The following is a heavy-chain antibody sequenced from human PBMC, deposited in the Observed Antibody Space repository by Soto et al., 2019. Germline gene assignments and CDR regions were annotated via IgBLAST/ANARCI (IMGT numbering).Heavy chain of an antibody. CDR3: ARGLSEYYDFWSGYYQGYGMDV. CDR2: IYYSGST. Sequence: SETLSLTCTVSGGSISSYYWSWIRQPPGKGLEWIGYIYYSGSTNYNPPLKSRVTISVDRSKNQFSLKLSYVTAADTAVYYCARGLSEYYDFWSGYYQGYGMDVWGQGTTVTVSS. V-gene: IGHV4-59*12. CDR1: GGSISSYY. D-gene: IGHD3-3*01. J-gene: IGHJ6*02.